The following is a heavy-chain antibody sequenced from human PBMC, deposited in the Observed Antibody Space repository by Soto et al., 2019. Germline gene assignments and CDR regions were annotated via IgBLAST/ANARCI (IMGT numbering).Heavy chain of an antibody. CDR2: IYHSGST. Sequence: QRQLQESGSGLVKPSQTLSLTCAVSGGSISSGGYSWSWIRQPPGKGLEWIGYIYHSGSTYYNPSLKSRVTISVDRSKNQFSLNLSSVTAADTAVYYCASTVTRDLYFDYWGQGTLVTVSS. V-gene: IGHV4-30-2*01. CDR1: GGSISSGGYS. D-gene: IGHD4-17*01. J-gene: IGHJ4*02. CDR3: ASTVTRDLYFDY.